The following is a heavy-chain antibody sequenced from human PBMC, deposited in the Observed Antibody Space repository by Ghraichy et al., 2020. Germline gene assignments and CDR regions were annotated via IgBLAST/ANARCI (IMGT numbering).Heavy chain of an antibody. Sequence: SETLSLTCTVSGGSISSSSYYWGWIRQPPGKGLEWIGSIYYSGSTYYNPSLKSRVTISVDTSKNQFSLKLSSVTAADTAVYYCARRGGGRENSGYPFYYYYYGMDVWGQGTTVTVSS. J-gene: IGHJ6*02. D-gene: IGHD3-22*01. CDR3: ARRGGGRENSGYPFYYYYYGMDV. CDR1: GGSISSSSYY. V-gene: IGHV4-39*01. CDR2: IYYSGST.